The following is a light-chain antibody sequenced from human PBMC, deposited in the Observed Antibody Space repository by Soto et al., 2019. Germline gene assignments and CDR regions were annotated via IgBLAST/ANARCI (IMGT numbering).Light chain of an antibody. J-gene: IGKJ3*01. V-gene: IGKV3-11*01. CDR1: QSVSSY. CDR3: QQRSNWQVT. CDR2: DAS. Sequence: EIVLTQSPATLSLSPGERATLSCRASQSVSSYLAWYQQKPGQAPRLLIYDASNRATGIPARFSGSGSGTDLTLTISSLEPEDFEVYYCQQRSNWQVTCGPGTKVDI.